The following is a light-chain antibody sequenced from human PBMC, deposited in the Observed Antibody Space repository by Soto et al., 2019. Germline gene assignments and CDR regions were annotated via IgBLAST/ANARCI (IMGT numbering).Light chain of an antibody. J-gene: IGKJ2*01. CDR2: DAS. CDR3: QQYNSSLYT. V-gene: IGKV1-5*01. CDR1: QSISSW. Sequence: DIQMPQSPSTLSASVGDRVTITCRASQSISSWLAWYQQKPGKAPKLLIYDASSLESGVPSRFSGSGSGTEFTLTMSSLQADDFRTYYCQQYNSSLYTFGQGTKLEIK.